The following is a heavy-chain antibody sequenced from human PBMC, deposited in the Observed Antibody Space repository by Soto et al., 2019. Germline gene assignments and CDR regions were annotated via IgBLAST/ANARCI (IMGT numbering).Heavy chain of an antibody. CDR3: TKDHSIAAGAFDI. CDR2: ISYDGSNK. V-gene: IGHV3-30*18. Sequence: PGGSLRLSCAASGFTFSSYGMHWVRQAPGKGLEWVAVISYDGSNKYYADSVKGRFTISRDNSKNTLYLQMNSLRAEDTAVYYCTKDHSIAAGAFDIWGQGTMVTVSS. D-gene: IGHD2-15*01. CDR1: GFTFSSYG. J-gene: IGHJ3*02.